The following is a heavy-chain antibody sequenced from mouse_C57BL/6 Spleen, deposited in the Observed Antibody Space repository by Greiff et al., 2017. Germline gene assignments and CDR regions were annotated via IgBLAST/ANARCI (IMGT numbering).Heavy chain of an antibody. Sequence: DVQLQESGPGLVKPSQSLSLTCSVTGYSITSGYYWNWIRQFPGNKLEWMGFISYDGSNNYNPSLKNRISITRDTSKNQFFLKLNSVTTEDTATYYCARELGRVFAYWGQGTLVTVSA. CDR2: ISYDGSN. V-gene: IGHV3-6*01. D-gene: IGHD4-1*01. CDR3: ARELGRVFAY. J-gene: IGHJ3*01. CDR1: GYSITSGYY.